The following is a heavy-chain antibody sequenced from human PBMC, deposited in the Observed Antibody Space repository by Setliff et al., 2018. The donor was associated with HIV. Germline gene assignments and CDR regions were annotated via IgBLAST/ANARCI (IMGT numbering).Heavy chain of an antibody. CDR2: IAYTGSG. Sequence: PSETLSLTCAVYGGSFSDNYWSWIRQSPGKGLEWIGSIAYTGSGYYNSSLKSRVTISVDTSRNECSLKLTSVTAADTAVYYCAREVRWELPQGFDHWGQGSQVTVSS. CDR1: GGSFSDNY. CDR3: AREVRWELPQGFDH. D-gene: IGHD1-26*01. J-gene: IGHJ4*02. V-gene: IGHV4-34*01.